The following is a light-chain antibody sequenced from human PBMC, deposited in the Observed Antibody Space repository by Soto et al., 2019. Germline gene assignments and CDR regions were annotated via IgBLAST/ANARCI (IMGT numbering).Light chain of an antibody. Sequence: QSVLTQPPSAPGSPGQSVTISCTGANSDVGSYNYVSWYQQHPGKAPKLMIYEVNKRPSGVPDRFSGSKSGNTASLTVFGLQAEDEADYYCSSYAGTNTRYLFGSGTKVTVL. V-gene: IGLV2-8*01. CDR3: SSYAGTNTRYL. J-gene: IGLJ1*01. CDR1: NSDVGSYNY. CDR2: EVN.